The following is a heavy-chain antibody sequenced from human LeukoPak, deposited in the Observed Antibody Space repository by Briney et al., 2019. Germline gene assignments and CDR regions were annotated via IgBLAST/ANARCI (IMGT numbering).Heavy chain of an antibody. CDR2: INQDGSKK. CDR3: ARGQTLTF. CDR1: GFTFTDYW. Sequence: PGGSLRLSCTTSGFTFTDYWMTWVRQAPGKGLEWVANINQDGSKKFYVDSVKGRFTISTDNAKNALYLQMNSLRAEDTGVYFCARGQTLTFWGQGTLVTVSS. J-gene: IGHJ4*02. V-gene: IGHV3-7*01.